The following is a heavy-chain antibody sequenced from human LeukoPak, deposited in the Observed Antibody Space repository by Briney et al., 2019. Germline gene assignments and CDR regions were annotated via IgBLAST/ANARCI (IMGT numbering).Heavy chain of an antibody. Sequence: GASVKVSCKASGGTFSSYGISWVRQAPGQGLEWMGRISAYNGNTNYAQKLQGRVTMTTDTSTSTAYMELRSLRSDDTAVYYCARGGWLQLVPYYFDYWGQGTLVTVSS. J-gene: IGHJ4*02. CDR1: GGTFSSYG. CDR2: ISAYNGNT. V-gene: IGHV1-18*01. D-gene: IGHD5-24*01. CDR3: ARGGWLQLVPYYFDY.